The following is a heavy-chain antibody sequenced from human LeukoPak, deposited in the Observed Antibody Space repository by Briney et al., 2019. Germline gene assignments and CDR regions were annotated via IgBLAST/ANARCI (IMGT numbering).Heavy chain of an antibody. CDR2: VNHSGST. CDR3: ARTHYDILTGRYTLFDY. J-gene: IGHJ4*02. CDR1: VGSFSGYY. Sequence: SETLSLTCAVYVGSFSGYYWSWIRQPPGKGLEWIGDVNHSGSTNYNPSLKSRVTISVDTSKNQFSLKLSSVTAADTAVYYCARTHYDILTGRYTLFDYWGQGTLVTVSS. V-gene: IGHV4-34*01. D-gene: IGHD3-9*01.